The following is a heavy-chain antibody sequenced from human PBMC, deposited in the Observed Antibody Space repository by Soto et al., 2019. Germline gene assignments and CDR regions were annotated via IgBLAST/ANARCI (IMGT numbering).Heavy chain of an antibody. CDR2: ISGRGSTI. D-gene: IGHD3-3*01. CDR3: ARDDFWSGYYRDFDY. V-gene: IGHV3-11*01. Sequence: GGSLGLSCAASGFTFSDYYMSWIRQAPGKGLEWISYISGRGSTIYYADSVKGRFTISRDNAKNSLYLQMNSLRGEDTAVYYCARDDFWSGYYRDFDYWGQGTLVTVSS. J-gene: IGHJ4*02. CDR1: GFTFSDYY.